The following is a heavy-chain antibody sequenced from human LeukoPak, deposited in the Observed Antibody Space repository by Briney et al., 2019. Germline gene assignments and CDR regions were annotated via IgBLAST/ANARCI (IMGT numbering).Heavy chain of an antibody. J-gene: IGHJ6*02. Sequence: GGSLRLSCAGSGFTFRSYGMHWVRQAPGKGLEWVAVISYDGSEKYYADSVKGRFTVSRDNSNNTMYLHMDSLRAEDTAVYWCAKPRVWYPDYYYGMEVWGQGTTVTVS. V-gene: IGHV3-30*02. CDR1: GFTFRSYG. CDR2: ISYDGSEK. D-gene: IGHD6-13*01. CDR3: AKPRVWYPDYYYGMEV.